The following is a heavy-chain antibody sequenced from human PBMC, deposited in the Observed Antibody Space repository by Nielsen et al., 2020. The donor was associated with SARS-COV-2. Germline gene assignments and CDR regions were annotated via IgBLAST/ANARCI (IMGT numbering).Heavy chain of an antibody. J-gene: IGHJ3*02. CDR1: GFTFSSYE. CDR3: ARWGLGYCSGGSCSDAFDI. D-gene: IGHD2-15*01. V-gene: IGHV3-48*03. CDR2: IRSSGSST. Sequence: GGSLRLSCAASGFTFSSYEMNWVRQAPGKGLEWVSNIRSSGSSTYYADSVKGRFTISRDNAKNSLFLQMNRLRAEDTAVYYCARWGLGYCSGGSCSDAFDIWGQGTMVTVS.